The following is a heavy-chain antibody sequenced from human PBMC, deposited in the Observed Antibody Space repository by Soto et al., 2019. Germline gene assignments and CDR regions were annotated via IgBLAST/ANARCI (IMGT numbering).Heavy chain of an antibody. Sequence: SETLSLTCTVSGGSISSYYWSWIRQPPGKGLEWIGYIYYSGSTNYNPSLKSRVTISVDTSKNQFSLKLSSVTAADTAVYYCARAPRDDSSGYYYHDWFDPWGQGTLVTVSS. CDR2: IYYSGST. CDR3: ARAPRDDSSGYYYHDWFDP. J-gene: IGHJ5*02. V-gene: IGHV4-59*01. CDR1: GGSISSYY. D-gene: IGHD3-22*01.